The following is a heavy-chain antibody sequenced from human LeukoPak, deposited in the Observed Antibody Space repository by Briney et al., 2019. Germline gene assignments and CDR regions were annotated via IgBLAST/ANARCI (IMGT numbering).Heavy chain of an antibody. CDR3: AELGITMIGGV. V-gene: IGHV3-21*01. J-gene: IGHJ6*04. CDR2: ISSSSSYI. D-gene: IGHD3-10*02. CDR1: GFTFSSYS. Sequence: GGSLRHSCAASGFTFSSYSMNWVRQAPGKGLEWVSSISSSSSYIYYADSVKGRFTISRDNAKNSLYLQMNSLRAEDTAVYYCAELGITMIGGVWGKGTTVTISS.